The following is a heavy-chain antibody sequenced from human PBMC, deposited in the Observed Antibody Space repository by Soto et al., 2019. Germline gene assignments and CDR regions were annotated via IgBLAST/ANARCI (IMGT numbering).Heavy chain of an antibody. V-gene: IGHV1-69*13. CDR3: AXXXQYYYDSXGQSAWFDP. CDR1: RGTFSSYA. D-gene: IGHD3-22*01. J-gene: IGHJ5*02. Sequence: SVKVSCKASRGTFSSYAISWVRQAPGQGLEWMGGIIPIFGTANYAQKFQGRVTITADESTSTAYMELSSLRSEDTAVYYCAXXXQYYYDSXGQSAWFDPWGQGXXVTV. CDR2: IIPIFGTA.